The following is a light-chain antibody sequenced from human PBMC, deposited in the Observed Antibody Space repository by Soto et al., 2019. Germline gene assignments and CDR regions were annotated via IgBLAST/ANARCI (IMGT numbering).Light chain of an antibody. CDR2: GAS. J-gene: IGKJ1*01. V-gene: IGKV3D-15*01. Sequence: EIVMTQSPATLSVSPGERATLSCRASQSVSGNLAWYQQKPGQAPRLLIYGASTRATGIPARFSGSGSGTDFPLTISSRQSEDFAVYYCQQYNNWPPTFGQGTKVEIK. CDR3: QQYNNWPPT. CDR1: QSVSGN.